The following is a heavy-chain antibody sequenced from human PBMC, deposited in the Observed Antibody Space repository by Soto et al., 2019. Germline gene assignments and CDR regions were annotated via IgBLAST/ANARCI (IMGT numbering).Heavy chain of an antibody. CDR1: GYIFSDDC. D-gene: IGHD2-15*01. CDR3: GRFGIGGCLGGRCFTSFHYYGMDV. CDR2: IFPGDSDI. Sequence: GESLKISCKVSGYIFSDDCIGWVPQMPGKGLEGMGIIFPGDSDIKYSPSFQVRGTISADKSIITADIQRSSLKASYTGTYSGGRFGIGGCLGGRCFTSFHYYGMDVWGKGSTVTVSS. V-gene: IGHV5-51*01. J-gene: IGHJ6*04.